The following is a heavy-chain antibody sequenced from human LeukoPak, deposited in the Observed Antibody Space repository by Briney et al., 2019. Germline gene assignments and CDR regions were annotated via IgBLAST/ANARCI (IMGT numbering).Heavy chain of an antibody. CDR2: IKQDGSEK. D-gene: IGHD3-22*01. J-gene: IGHJ4*02. Sequence: GGSLRLSCAASGFTFSSYWMSWVRQAPGKGLEWVANIKQDGSEKYYADSVEGRFTISRDNSKNTLFLQMSSLRVEDTAVYYCARLYSGDSSGYYYDYWGQGTLVTVSS. CDR3: ARLYSGDSSGYYYDY. V-gene: IGHV3-7*01. CDR1: GFTFSSYW.